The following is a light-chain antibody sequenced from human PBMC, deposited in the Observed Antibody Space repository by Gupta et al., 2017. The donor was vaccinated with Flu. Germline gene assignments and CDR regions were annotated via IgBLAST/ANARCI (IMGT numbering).Light chain of an antibody. CDR3: QQRVNWPPAIT. V-gene: IGKV3-11*02. CDR1: QSVSYF. J-gene: IGKJ4*01. Sequence: ILLTQSPATLSLSPGESATLSCRASQSVSYFLAWYQQKPGQPPRLLIYDSSKRATGIAARFSGSGSGRDFTLTISNLQPEDAAVYYCQQRVNWPPAITFGGGTKVEIK. CDR2: DSS.